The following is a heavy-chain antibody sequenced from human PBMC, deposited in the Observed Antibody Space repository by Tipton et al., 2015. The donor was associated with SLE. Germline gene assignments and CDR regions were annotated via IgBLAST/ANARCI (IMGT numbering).Heavy chain of an antibody. CDR1: GGSISSYY. D-gene: IGHD3-10*01. CDR2: VSTSGST. J-gene: IGHJ6*03. V-gene: IGHV4-4*07. Sequence: TLSLTCTVSGGSISSYYWNWIRQPAGQGLEWIGHVSTSGSTSYNPSLKSRVTMSVDTSKNQFSLKLNSVTAADTAVYYCARVSINRGQSMVRGILTYYSYYYMDVWGKGTTVSVSS. CDR3: ARVSINRGQSMVRGILTYYSYYYMDV.